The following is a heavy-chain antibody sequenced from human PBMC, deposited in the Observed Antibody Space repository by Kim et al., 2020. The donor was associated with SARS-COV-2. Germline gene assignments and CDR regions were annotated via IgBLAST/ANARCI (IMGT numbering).Heavy chain of an antibody. Sequence: QKFQGRVTITAEESTSTAYMKLRSLRSEDTAVYYCARDRSYYYDDDAFDIWGQGTMVTVSS. V-gene: IGHV1-69*01. D-gene: IGHD3-22*01. CDR3: ARDRSYYYDDDAFDI. J-gene: IGHJ3*02.